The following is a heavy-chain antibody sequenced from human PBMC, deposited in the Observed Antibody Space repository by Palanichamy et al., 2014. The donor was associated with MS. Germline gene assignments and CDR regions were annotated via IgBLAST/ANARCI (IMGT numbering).Heavy chain of an antibody. CDR3: ARGRLYCSGGSCYSGGHAFDI. D-gene: IGHD2-15*01. CDR1: GGSISSGSYY. CDR2: IYTSGST. Sequence: QVQLQESGPGLVKPSQTLSLTCTVSGGSISSGSYYWSWIRQPAGKGLEWIGRIYTSGSTNYNPSLKSRVTISVDTSKNQFSLKLSSVTATDTAVYYCARGRLYCSGGSCYSGGHAFDIWGQGTMVTVSS. J-gene: IGHJ3*02. V-gene: IGHV4-61*02.